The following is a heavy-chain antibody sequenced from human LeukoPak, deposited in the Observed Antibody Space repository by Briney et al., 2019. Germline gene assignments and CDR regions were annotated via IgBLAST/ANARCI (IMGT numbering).Heavy chain of an antibody. CDR2: ISAYNGNT. CDR3: ARAGLLWFGELLQVGLMDV. D-gene: IGHD3-10*01. Sequence: ASVKVSCMASGYTFTSYGISWVRQAPGQGLEWMGWISAYNGNTNYAQKLQGRVTMTTDTSTSTAYMELRSLRSDDTAVYYCARAGLLWFGELLQVGLMDVWGKGTTVTVSS. V-gene: IGHV1-18*04. J-gene: IGHJ6*04. CDR1: GYTFTSYG.